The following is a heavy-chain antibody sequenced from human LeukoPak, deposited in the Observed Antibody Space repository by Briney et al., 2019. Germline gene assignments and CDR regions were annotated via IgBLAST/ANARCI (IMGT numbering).Heavy chain of an antibody. J-gene: IGHJ4*02. CDR2: ISGSADTT. CDR3: AKGYDILTGGYFDY. CDR1: GFTFSNYA. D-gene: IGHD3-9*01. Sequence: GGSLRLSCVGSGFTFSNYAMSCVRQAPGKGLEWVSGISGSADTTYYTYSVKVRFTIARDNSKSTLYLQMHRMRAEDTAVYFCAKGYDILTGGYFDYWGQGALVTVSS. V-gene: IGHV3-23*01.